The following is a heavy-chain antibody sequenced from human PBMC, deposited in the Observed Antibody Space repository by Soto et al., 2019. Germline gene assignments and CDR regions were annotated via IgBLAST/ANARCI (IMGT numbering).Heavy chain of an antibody. CDR2: IKQDGSEK. V-gene: IGHV3-7*01. CDR1: GFTFSSYW. Sequence: GGSLRLSCAASGFTFSSYWMSWVRQAPGKGLEWVANIKQDGSEKYYVDSVKGRFTISRDNAKNSLYLQMNSLRAEDTAVYYCARDVVVVVAATQDYYYYYMDVWGKGTTVTVSS. J-gene: IGHJ6*03. D-gene: IGHD2-15*01. CDR3: ARDVVVVVAATQDYYYYYMDV.